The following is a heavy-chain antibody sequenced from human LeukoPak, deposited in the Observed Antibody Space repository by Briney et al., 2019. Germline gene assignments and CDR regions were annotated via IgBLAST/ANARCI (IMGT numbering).Heavy chain of an antibody. J-gene: IGHJ4*02. V-gene: IGHV1-69*01. D-gene: IGHD6-19*01. CDR2: IIPIFGTA. CDR1: GGTFSSYA. Sequence: PVKVSCKASGGTFSSYAISWVRQAPGQGLEWMGGIIPIFGTANYAQKFQGRVTITADESTSTAYMELSSLRSEDTAVYYCASHRGVAVAGFFDYWGQGTLVTVSS. CDR3: ASHRGVAVAGFFDY.